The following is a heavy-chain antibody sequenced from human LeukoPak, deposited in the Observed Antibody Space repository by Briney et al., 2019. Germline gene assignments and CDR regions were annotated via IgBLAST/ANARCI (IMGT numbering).Heavy chain of an antibody. CDR2: ITSSGAYI. J-gene: IGHJ6*03. D-gene: IGHD2-2*01. Sequence: NPGGSLRLSCVASGFTFSSYSMNWVRQAPGKGLEWVSSITSSGAYIYYADSVKGRFIISRDNAKNSLYLQMDSLRAEDTAVYYCAKCPFYCSSTRCYGDYYYYMDVWGKGTTVTVSS. CDR3: AKCPFYCSSTRCYGDYYYYMDV. CDR1: GFTFSSYS. V-gene: IGHV3-21*04.